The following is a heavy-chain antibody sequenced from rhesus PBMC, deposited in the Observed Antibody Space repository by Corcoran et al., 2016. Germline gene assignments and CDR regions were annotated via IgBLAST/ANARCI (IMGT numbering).Heavy chain of an antibody. D-gene: IGHD4-23*01. Sequence: EVHLVESGGGLAKPGGSLRLSCGASGFIFSDYYMAWVRQAPGKGLEWVSRITNTGDRTWYADSVKGRFIISRENAKNVLYLQMDSLTPEDTAVYYCAKSNYGVDSWGQGVVVTVSP. CDR2: ITNTGDRT. V-gene: IGHV3-178*02. J-gene: IGHJ6*01. CDR3: AKSNYGVDS. CDR1: GFIFSDYY.